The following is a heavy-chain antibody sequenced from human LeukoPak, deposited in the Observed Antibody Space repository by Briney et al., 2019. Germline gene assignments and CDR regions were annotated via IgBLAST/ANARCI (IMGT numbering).Heavy chain of an antibody. D-gene: IGHD3-22*01. CDR2: ISGSGGST. CDR1: GFTFSSYA. Sequence: PGGSLRLSCAASGFTFSSYAMSWVRQAPGKGLEWVSAISGSGGSTYYADSVKGRFTISRDNSKNTLYLQMNSLRAEDTAVHYCAKDIRPSYDSSGYYYFSSIGNWGQGTPVTVSS. V-gene: IGHV3-23*01. J-gene: IGHJ4*02. CDR3: AKDIRPSYDSSGYYYFSSIGN.